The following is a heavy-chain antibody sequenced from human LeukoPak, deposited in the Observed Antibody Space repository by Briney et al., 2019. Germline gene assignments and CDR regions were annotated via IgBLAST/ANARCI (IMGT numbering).Heavy chain of an antibody. D-gene: IGHD1-26*01. CDR2: IRYDVSKK. CDR3: AKSHLPNAYSGTYYCDY. Sequence: QPGGSMRLSCAASGLTFSYYGMDWVRQAPGKGLEWVAFIRYDVSKKFDGESVEGRFTISRDNSKNTLYLQMNSLRTEDTAVYYCAKSHLPNAYSGTYYCDYWGQGTLVTVSS. J-gene: IGHJ4*02. V-gene: IGHV3-30*02. CDR1: GLTFSYYG.